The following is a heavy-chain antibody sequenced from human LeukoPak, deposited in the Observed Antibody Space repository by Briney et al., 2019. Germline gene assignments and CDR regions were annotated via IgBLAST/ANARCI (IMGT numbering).Heavy chain of an antibody. D-gene: IGHD2-2*01. Sequence: ASVTVSCKASGGTFSSYAISWVRQAPGQGLEWMGGIIPIFGTANYAQKFLGRVTITTDESTSAAYMELSSLRSEDTAVYYCARRVPVPFYYYYMDVWGKGTTVTVSS. J-gene: IGHJ6*03. V-gene: IGHV1-69*05. CDR2: IIPIFGTA. CDR3: ARRVPVPFYYYYMDV. CDR1: GGTFSSYA.